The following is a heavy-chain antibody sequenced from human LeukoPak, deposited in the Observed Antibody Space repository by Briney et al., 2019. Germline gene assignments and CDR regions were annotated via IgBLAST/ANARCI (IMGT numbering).Heavy chain of an antibody. V-gene: IGHV1-69*13. Sequence: SAKVSCKASGGTFSSYAISWVRQAPGQGLEWMGGIIPIFGTANYAQKFQGRVTITADESTSTAYMELSSLRSEDTAVYYCARAPYYYGSGSYFRPANYYYYMDVWGKGTTVTISS. J-gene: IGHJ6*03. D-gene: IGHD3-10*01. CDR3: ARAPYYYGSGSYFRPANYYYYMDV. CDR2: IIPIFGTA. CDR1: GGTFSSYA.